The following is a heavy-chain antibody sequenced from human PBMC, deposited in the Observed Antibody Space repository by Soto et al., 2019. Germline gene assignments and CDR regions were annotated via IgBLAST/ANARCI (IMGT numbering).Heavy chain of an antibody. CDR3: ARISSSSSSFAY. D-gene: IGHD6-6*01. CDR1: GGSISSYY. V-gene: IGHV4-59*08. Sequence: SETLSLTCTGSGGSISSYYWSWIRQPPGKGLEWIGYIYYSGSTNYNPSLKSRVTISVDTSKNQFSLKLSSVTAADTAVYYCARISSSSSSFAYWGQGTLVTVSS. J-gene: IGHJ4*02. CDR2: IYYSGST.